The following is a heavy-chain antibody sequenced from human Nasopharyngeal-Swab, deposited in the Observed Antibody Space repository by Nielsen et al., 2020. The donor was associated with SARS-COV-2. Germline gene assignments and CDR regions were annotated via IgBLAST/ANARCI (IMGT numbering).Heavy chain of an antibody. Sequence: GGSLRLSCAASGFTFSSYWMHWVRQAPGKGLVWVSRINEDGNSTSYADSLKGRFTISRDNAKNTLYLQMNSLSAEDTAVYYCTRAGSFRHDYWGQGTLVTVSS. CDR1: GFTFSSYW. CDR3: TRAGSFRHDY. D-gene: IGHD6-13*01. V-gene: IGHV3-74*01. J-gene: IGHJ4*02. CDR2: INEDGNST.